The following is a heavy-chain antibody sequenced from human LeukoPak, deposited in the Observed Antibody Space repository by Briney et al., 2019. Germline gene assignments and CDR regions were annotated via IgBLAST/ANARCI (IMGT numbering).Heavy chain of an antibody. CDR2: IRSDGSNK. CDR3: ARAPVAASYYFDY. Sequence: PGRSLRLSCAASGFTFSSYVMHWVRQAPGKGLEWVAVIRSDGSNKYYADSVKGRFAISRDNSKNTLYLQMNTLRVEDTAVYYCARAPVAASYYFDYWGQGTLVTVSS. V-gene: IGHV3-33*01. CDR1: GFTFSSYV. D-gene: IGHD6-19*01. J-gene: IGHJ4*02.